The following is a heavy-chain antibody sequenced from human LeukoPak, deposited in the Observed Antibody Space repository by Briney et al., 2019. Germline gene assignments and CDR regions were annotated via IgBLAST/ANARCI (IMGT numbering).Heavy chain of an antibody. J-gene: IGHJ4*02. CDR1: GFTFSSYS. V-gene: IGHV3-21*01. Sequence: GGSLRLSCAASGFTFSSYSMNWVRQAPGKGLEWVSSISSSSSYIYYADSVKGRFTITRDNAKNSLYLQMNSLRAEDTAVYYCARQETEWLVRDFVYWGQGTLVTVSS. CDR2: ISSSSSYI. D-gene: IGHD6-19*01. CDR3: ARQETEWLVRDFVY.